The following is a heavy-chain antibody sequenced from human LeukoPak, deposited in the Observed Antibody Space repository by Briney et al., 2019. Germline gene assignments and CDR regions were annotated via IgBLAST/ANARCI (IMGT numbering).Heavy chain of an antibody. V-gene: IGHV4-4*02. J-gene: IGHJ6*03. CDR1: GGSINSSNW. Sequence: SETLSLTCAVSGGSINSSNWWSWVRQPPGKGLEWIGEIYHSGSTNYNPSLKSRVTISVDKSKNQFSLKLSSVTAADTAVYYCARRRKIVRGVIPYYYYYMDVWGKGTTVTISS. CDR2: IYHSGST. CDR3: ARRRKIVRGVIPYYYYYMDV. D-gene: IGHD3-10*01.